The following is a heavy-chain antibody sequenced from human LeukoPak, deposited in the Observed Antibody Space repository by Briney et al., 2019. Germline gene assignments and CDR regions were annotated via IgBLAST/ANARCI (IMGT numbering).Heavy chain of an antibody. D-gene: IGHD5-12*01. Sequence: ASVKVSCKASGCTFTGYYMHWVRQAPGQGLEWMGRINPNSGGTNYAQKFQGRVTMTRDTSISTAYMELSRLRSDDTAVYYCAREGMATIWARYYFDYWGQGTLVTVSS. CDR3: AREGMATIWARYYFDY. V-gene: IGHV1-2*06. J-gene: IGHJ4*02. CDR2: INPNSGGT. CDR1: GCTFTGYY.